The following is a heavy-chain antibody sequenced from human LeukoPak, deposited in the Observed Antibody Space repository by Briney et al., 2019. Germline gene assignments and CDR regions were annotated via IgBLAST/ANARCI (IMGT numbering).Heavy chain of an antibody. CDR2: IIPIFGTA. D-gene: IGHD3-9*01. CDR3: ASSGLRLPSIYYYYMDV. V-gene: IGHV1-69*05. CDR1: GGTYSSYA. Sequence: ASVKVSCKASGGTYSSYAISWVRQAPGQGLEWMGGIIPIFGTANYAQKFQGRVTITTDESTSTAYMELSSLRSEDTAVYYCASSGLRLPSIYYYYMDVWGKGTTVTVSS. J-gene: IGHJ6*03.